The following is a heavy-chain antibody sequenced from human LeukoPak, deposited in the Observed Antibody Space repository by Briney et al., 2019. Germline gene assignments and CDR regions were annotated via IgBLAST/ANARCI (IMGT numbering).Heavy chain of an antibody. CDR2: IYKGGIT. CDR3: ARDYRSGWQWFDP. J-gene: IGHJ5*02. V-gene: IGHV4-4*09. Sequence: TSETLSLTCTVSGGSISSYYWSWIRQPPGKGLEWIGYIYKGGITNYNPSLKNRVAISLDTSKKQVSLDLSPVAAADTAVYYCARDYRSGWQWFDPWGQGTVVSVSS. D-gene: IGHD6-19*01. CDR1: GGSISSYY.